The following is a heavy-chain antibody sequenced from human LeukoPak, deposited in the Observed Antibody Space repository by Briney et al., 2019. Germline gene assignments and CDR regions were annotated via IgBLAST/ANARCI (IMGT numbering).Heavy chain of an antibody. Sequence: GPVTVSCKASGYTFTSYGISWVRQAPGQGLEWMGWICAYNGNTNYAQKLQGRVTMTTDTSTSTAYMELRSLRSDDTAVYYCARDTYYYDSSGTRSAFDIWGQGTMVTVSS. CDR2: ICAYNGNT. J-gene: IGHJ3*02. D-gene: IGHD3-22*01. V-gene: IGHV1-18*01. CDR1: GYTFTSYG. CDR3: ARDTYYYDSSGTRSAFDI.